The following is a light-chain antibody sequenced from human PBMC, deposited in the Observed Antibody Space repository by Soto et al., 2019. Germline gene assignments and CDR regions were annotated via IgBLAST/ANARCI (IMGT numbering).Light chain of an antibody. CDR3: QQYDILPIT. Sequence: IQMTQSPSSLFASVGDRVTITCQATQDINIYLNWYQQKPGKAPNPLIYDASNLEIGVPSRFSGSGSGTHFTFTISSLQTEDIGTYYCQQYDILPITFGRGTRLEIK. CDR2: DAS. CDR1: QDINIY. V-gene: IGKV1-33*01. J-gene: IGKJ5*01.